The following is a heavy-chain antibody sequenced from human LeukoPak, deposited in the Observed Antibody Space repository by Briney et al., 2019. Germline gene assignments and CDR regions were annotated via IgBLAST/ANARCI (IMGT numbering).Heavy chain of an antibody. CDR2: IYTSGST. J-gene: IGHJ4*02. V-gene: IGHV4-61*02. CDR3: ARVEAGRQIDY. Sequence: SETLSLTCTVSGGSISSGSYYWSWIRQPAGKGLEWIGRIYTSGSTNYNPSLKSRVTISVDTSKNQFSLKLSSVTAADTAVYYCARVEAGRQIDYWGQGILVTVSS. CDR1: GGSISSGSYY.